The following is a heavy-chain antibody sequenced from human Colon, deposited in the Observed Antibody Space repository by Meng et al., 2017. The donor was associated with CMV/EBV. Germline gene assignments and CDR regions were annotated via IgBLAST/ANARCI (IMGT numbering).Heavy chain of an antibody. CDR1: GFTFDDYT. CDR3: AKDMGKEAYSSIWYYYYYGMDV. J-gene: IGHJ6*02. V-gene: IGHV3-43*01. Sequence: GESLKISCAASGFTFDDYTMHWVRQAPGKGLEWVSLISWDGGSTYYADSVKGRFTISRDNSKNSLYLQMNSLRTEDTALYYCAKDMGKEAYSSIWYYYYYGMDVWGQGTTVTVSS. D-gene: IGHD6-13*01. CDR2: ISWDGGST.